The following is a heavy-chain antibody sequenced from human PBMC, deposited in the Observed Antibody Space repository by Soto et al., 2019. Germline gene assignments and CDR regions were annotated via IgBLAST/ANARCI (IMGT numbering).Heavy chain of an antibody. J-gene: IGHJ4*02. Sequence: QVQLQQWGAGLLKPSETLSLTCAVYGGSFSGYYWSWIRQPPGKGLEWIGEINHSGSTNYNPSLTSRGTRSGDTSKNQGSLKLSSVTAADTAVYYGARGRLGSTMGRGDRGMDYWGQGTLVTVSS. CDR3: ARGRLGSTMGRGDRGMDY. CDR2: INHSGST. V-gene: IGHV4-34*01. CDR1: GGSFSGYY. D-gene: IGHD3-10*01.